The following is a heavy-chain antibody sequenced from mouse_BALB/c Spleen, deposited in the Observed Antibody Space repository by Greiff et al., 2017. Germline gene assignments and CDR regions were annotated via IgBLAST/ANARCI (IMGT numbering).Heavy chain of an antibody. V-gene: IGHV1S45*01. CDR1: GYTFTNYH. D-gene: IGHD1-1*02. J-gene: IGHJ3*01. CDR3: ARRSVGAFAY. Sequence: EVQRVESGAELVRPGASVKISCKAFGYTFTNYHINWVKQRPGQGLDWIGYINPYNDYTSYNQKFKGKATLTVDKSSSTAYMELSSLTSEDSAVYYCARRSVGAFAYWGQGTLVTVSA. CDR2: INPYNDYT.